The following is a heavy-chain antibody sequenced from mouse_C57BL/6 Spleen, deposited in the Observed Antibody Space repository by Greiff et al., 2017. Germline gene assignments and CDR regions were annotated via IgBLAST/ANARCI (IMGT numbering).Heavy chain of an antibody. D-gene: IGHD2-1*01. CDR3: TLGGNYEEFAY. Sequence: QVQLQQSGAELVRPGASVTLSCKASGYTFTDSEMHWVKQTPVHGLEWIGAIDPETGGTAYNQKFKGKAILTADKSSSTAYMELRSLTSEDSAVYYCTLGGNYEEFAYWGQGTLVTVSA. CDR1: GYTFTDSE. V-gene: IGHV1-15*01. J-gene: IGHJ3*01. CDR2: IDPETGGT.